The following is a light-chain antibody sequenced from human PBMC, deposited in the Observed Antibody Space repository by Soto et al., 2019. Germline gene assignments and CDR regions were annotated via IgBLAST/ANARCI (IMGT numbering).Light chain of an antibody. J-gene: IGKJ1*01. CDR1: QSVSSN. Sequence: EIVMTQSPATLSVSPRERATLSCSASQSVSSNLAWYQQKPGQAPRLLIYGASTRATSIPARFSGSGSGTEFTITISSLQSEDFAVYYCQQYNNWWTFGQGTKVAIK. V-gene: IGKV3-15*01. CDR3: QQYNNWWT. CDR2: GAS.